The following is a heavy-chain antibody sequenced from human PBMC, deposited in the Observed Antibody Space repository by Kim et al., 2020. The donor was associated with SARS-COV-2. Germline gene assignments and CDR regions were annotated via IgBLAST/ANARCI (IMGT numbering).Heavy chain of an antibody. V-gene: IGHV1-69*13. CDR3: ARGSAERPTVRITYYYGMDV. J-gene: IGHJ6*02. Sequence: SVKVSCKASGGTFSSYAISWVRQAPGQGLEWMGGIIPIFGTANYAQKFQGRVTITADESTSTAYMELSSLRSEDTAVYYCARGSAERPTVRITYYYGMDVWGQGTTVTVSS. D-gene: IGHD1-20*01. CDR2: IIPIFGTA. CDR1: GGTFSSYA.